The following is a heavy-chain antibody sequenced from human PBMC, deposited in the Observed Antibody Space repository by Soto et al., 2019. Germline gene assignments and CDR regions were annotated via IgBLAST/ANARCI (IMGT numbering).Heavy chain of an antibody. J-gene: IGHJ5*02. CDR1: RYALASNS. CDR2: INPSGGST. Sequence: SAEVSCKESRYALASNSRHSLRHSNGQRLEWMGIINPSGGSTSYAQKFQGRVTMTRDTSTSTVYMELSSLRSEDTAVYYCARDRGPWSVVVVAATAWFDPWGQGILVTVSP. D-gene: IGHD2-15*01. V-gene: IGHV1-46*01. CDR3: ARDRGPWSVVVVAATAWFDP.